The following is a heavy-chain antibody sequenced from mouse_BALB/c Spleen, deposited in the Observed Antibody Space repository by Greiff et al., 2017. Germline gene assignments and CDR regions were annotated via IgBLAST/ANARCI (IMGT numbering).Heavy chain of an antibody. J-gene: IGHJ3*01. CDR2: IWAGGST. Sequence: QVQLQESGPGLVAPSQCLSITCTVSGFSLTSYDVHWVRQPPGKGLEWLGVIWAGGSTNYNSALMSRLSISKDNSKSQVFLKMNRLQTDDTAMYCCARVNYDAIAYWGQGTLVTVSA. CDR1: GFSLTSYD. V-gene: IGHV2-9*02. CDR3: ARVNYDAIAY. D-gene: IGHD2-4*01.